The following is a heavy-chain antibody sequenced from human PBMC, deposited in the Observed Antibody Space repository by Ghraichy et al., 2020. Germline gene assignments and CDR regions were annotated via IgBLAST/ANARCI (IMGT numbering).Heavy chain of an antibody. V-gene: IGHV4-34*01. Sequence: SETLSLTCAVYGGSFSGYYWSWIRQPPGKGLEWIGEINHSGSTNYNASLKSRVTISVDTSKNQFSLKLRSVTAADTAVYYCARTRKKSIAAAGPQGPLDYWGQGTLVTVSS. J-gene: IGHJ4*02. CDR1: GGSFSGYY. CDR2: INHSGST. CDR3: ARTRKKSIAAAGPQGPLDY. D-gene: IGHD6-13*01.